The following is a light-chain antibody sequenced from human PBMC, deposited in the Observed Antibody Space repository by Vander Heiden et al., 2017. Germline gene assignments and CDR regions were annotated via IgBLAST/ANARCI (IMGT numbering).Light chain of an antibody. CDR3: QQYESLRLT. J-gene: IGKJ3*01. CDR2: DAS. CDR1: QDISNY. V-gene: IGKV1-33*01. Sequence: DIQMTQSPSSLSASVGDRVTITCQASQDISNYLNWYQQRPGKAPKLLIYDASNLETGVPSRFSGSGSGTDFTFTISSLQPEDVATYYCQQYESLRLTFGPGTKVEIK.